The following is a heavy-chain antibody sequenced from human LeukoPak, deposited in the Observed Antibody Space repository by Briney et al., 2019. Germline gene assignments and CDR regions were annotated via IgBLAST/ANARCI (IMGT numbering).Heavy chain of an antibody. J-gene: IGHJ4*02. CDR3: ARDHGWRRNFDY. V-gene: IGHV3-23*01. Sequence: GGSLRLSCAASGFTFSSYGMSWVRQAPGKGLEWVSAISGSGGSTYYADSVKGRFTISRDNSKNTLYLQMNSLRAEDTAVYYCARDHGWRRNFDYWGQGTLVTVSS. CDR2: ISGSGGST. D-gene: IGHD6-19*01. CDR1: GFTFSSYG.